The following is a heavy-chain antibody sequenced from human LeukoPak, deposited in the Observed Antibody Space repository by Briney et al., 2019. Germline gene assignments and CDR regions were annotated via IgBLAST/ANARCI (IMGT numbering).Heavy chain of an antibody. J-gene: IGHJ4*02. V-gene: IGHV3-72*01. CDR1: GFTFSDHY. D-gene: IGHD1-26*01. CDR3: AREWDSGSYYLGYFDY. Sequence: GGSLRLSCAASGFTFSDHYMDWVRQAPGKGLERVGRIRNKANSYTTEYAASVKGRFTISRDDSKNSLYLQMNSLKCEDTAVYYCAREWDSGSYYLGYFDYWGQGTLVTVSS. CDR2: IRNKANSYTT.